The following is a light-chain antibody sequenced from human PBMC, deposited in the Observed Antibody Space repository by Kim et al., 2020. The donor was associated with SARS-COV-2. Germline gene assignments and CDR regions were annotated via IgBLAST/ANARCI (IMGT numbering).Light chain of an antibody. V-gene: IGKV3-20*01. CDR3: QQYGSSPYS. CDR2: EAF. Sequence: LSPGERATPSCRASQSVGSNLLAWYQQKPGQAPRLLIYEAFKRVAGIPDRFSGSGSGTDFTLTISRPEPEDFATYYCQQYGSSPYSFGQGTKLEI. J-gene: IGKJ2*03. CDR1: QSVGSNL.